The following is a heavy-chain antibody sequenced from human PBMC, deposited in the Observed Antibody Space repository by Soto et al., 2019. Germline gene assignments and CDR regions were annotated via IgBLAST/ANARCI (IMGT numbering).Heavy chain of an antibody. CDR2: ISYDERDK. CDR3: AKLSINYSKNGAFDY. Sequence: QVQLVESGGGVVQPGRSLRLSCAASGFTFSSFGMHWVRQAPGKGLEWVAVISYDERDKYYADSVKGRFTIARDNSKNTLYLQMNSLRSEDTAVYYCAKLSINYSKNGAFDYWGQGALVTVSS. D-gene: IGHD4-4*01. CDR1: GFTFSSFG. J-gene: IGHJ4*02. V-gene: IGHV3-30*18.